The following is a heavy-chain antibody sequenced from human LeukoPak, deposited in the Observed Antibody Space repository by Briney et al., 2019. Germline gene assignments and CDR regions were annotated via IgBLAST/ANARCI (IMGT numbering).Heavy chain of an antibody. CDR3: AKELVGATDYYYGMDV. J-gene: IGHJ6*02. V-gene: IGHV3-9*01. CDR1: GFTFDDYA. Sequence: LRLSCAASGFTFDDYAMHWVRQAPGKGLEWVSGISWNSGSIGYADSVKGRFTISRDNAKNSLYLQMNSLRAEDTALYYCAKELVGATDYYYGMDVWGQGTTVTVSS. D-gene: IGHD1-26*01. CDR2: ISWNSGSI.